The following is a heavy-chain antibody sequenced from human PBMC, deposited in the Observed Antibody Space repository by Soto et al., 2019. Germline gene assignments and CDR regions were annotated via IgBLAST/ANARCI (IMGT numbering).Heavy chain of an antibody. CDR3: APMRAAKFDY. CDR2: IYWDDDQ. J-gene: IGHJ4*02. V-gene: IGHV2-5*02. CDR1: GVSLSTGGVG. D-gene: IGHD2-15*01. Sequence: QITLKESGPTLVKPTQTLTLTCNVSGVSLSTGGVGVGWIRQPPGKALEWLALIYWDDDQRSSPSLKSRLTITKDTSKNQVVLTMTNMAPEDTDTYYCAPMRAAKFDYWGQGTLVTVSS.